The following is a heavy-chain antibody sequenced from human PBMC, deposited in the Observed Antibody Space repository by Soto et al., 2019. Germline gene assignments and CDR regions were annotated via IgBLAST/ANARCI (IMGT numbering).Heavy chain of an antibody. J-gene: IGHJ6*02. Sequence: GGSLRLSCAASRFTFRNYGMSWVRQGPGKGLEWVSGISPTGEQRFYVDSVKGRFFISRDNSQNTLSLEMSNLRADDTAVYYCAKGYGSGSYRDLNSYYGKDSWGQGTSVTVAS. CDR3: AKGYGSGSYRDLNSYYGKDS. D-gene: IGHD3-10*01. CDR2: ISPTGEQR. V-gene: IGHV3-23*01. CDR1: RFTFRNYG.